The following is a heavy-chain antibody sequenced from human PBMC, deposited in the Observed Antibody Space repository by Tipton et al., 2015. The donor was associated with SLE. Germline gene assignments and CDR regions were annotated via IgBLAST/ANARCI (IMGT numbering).Heavy chain of an antibody. CDR2: ISSSSSYI. J-gene: IGHJ6*02. Sequence: SLRLSCAASGFTFSSYSMKWVRQAPGKGLEWVSSISSSSSYIYYGDSVKGRFTISRDNAKNSLYLQMNSLRAEDTAVYYCARGSASYYYGSGAYYYGMDVWGQGTTVTVSS. CDR3: ARGSASYYYGSGAYYYGMDV. CDR1: GFTFSSYS. D-gene: IGHD3-10*01. V-gene: IGHV3-21*01.